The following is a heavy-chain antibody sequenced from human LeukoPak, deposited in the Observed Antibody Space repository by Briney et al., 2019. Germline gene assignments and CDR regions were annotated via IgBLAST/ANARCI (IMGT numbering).Heavy chain of an antibody. CDR3: XTDXGISGTTDLDY. V-gene: IGHV3-15*01. D-gene: IGHD1-20*01. CDR1: GFIFTNAW. Sequence: GGSLRLSCAASGFIFTNAWMSWVRQTPGKGLEWVGRIRSKTVGGTTDYAAPVKGRFTVSRDDSKNTFYLEMNSLKTEDKAVYXCXTDXGISGTTDLDYWGQGTLVTVSS. CDR2: IRSKTVGGTT. J-gene: IGHJ4*02.